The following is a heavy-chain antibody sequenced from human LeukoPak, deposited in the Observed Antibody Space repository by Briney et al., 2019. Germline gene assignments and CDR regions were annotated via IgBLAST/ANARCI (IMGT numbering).Heavy chain of an antibody. D-gene: IGHD5-24*01. V-gene: IGHV3-7*03. CDR3: ARDPRDDHNSLDY. CDR2: IKEDGSAR. J-gene: IGHJ4*02. CDR1: GFSFSNYW. Sequence: SGGSPRLSSAASGFSFSNYWMSWVRQSPEKGLEWVANIKEDGSARYYVDSVKGRFTISRDDPKNSLYLQMGSLRADDTATYYCARDPRDDHNSLDYWGQGTQVTVSS.